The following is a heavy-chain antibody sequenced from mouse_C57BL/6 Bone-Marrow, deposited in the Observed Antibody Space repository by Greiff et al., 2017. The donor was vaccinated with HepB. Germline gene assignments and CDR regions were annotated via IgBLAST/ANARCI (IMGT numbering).Heavy chain of an antibody. CDR2: INPSSGYT. J-gene: IGHJ2*01. D-gene: IGHD2-3*01. Sequence: QVHVKQSGAELARPGASVKMSCKASGYTFTSYTMHWVKQRPGQGLEWIGYINPSSGYTKYNQKFKDKATLTADKSSSTAYMQLSSLTSEDSAVYYCARWLLPYYWGQGTTLTVSS. CDR3: ARWLLPYY. V-gene: IGHV1-4*01. CDR1: GYTFTSYT.